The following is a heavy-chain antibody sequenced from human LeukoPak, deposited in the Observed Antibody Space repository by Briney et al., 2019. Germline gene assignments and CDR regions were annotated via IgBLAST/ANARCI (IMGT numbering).Heavy chain of an antibody. Sequence: GASVKVSCKASGYTFTSYGISWVRQAPGQGLEWMGRIIPILGIANYAQKFQGRVTITADKSTSTAYMELSSLRSEDTAVYYCARLERAVASWGQGTLVTVSS. CDR1: GYTFTSYG. J-gene: IGHJ5*02. CDR3: ARLERAVAS. D-gene: IGHD6-19*01. V-gene: IGHV1-69*04. CDR2: IIPILGIA.